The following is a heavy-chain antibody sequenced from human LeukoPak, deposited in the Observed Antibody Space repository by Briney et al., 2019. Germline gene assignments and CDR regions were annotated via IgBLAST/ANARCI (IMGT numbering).Heavy chain of an antibody. CDR1: GFTVSSNY. V-gene: IGHV3-53*01. CDR2: IYSGGST. CDR3: AIAVAGPPFDY. D-gene: IGHD6-19*01. Sequence: GGSLRLSCAASGFTVSSNYMSWVRQAPGKGLEWVSVIYSGGSTYYADSVKGRFTISRDNSKNTLYLQMNSLGAEDTAVYYCAIAVAGPPFDYWGQGTLVTVSS. J-gene: IGHJ4*02.